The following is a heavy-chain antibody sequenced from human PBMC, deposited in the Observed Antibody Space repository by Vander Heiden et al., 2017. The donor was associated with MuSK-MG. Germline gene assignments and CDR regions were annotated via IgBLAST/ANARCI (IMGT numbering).Heavy chain of an antibody. CDR2: IKQDGSEK. Sequence: EVQLVESGGGLVQPGGSLRLSCAASGFTFSSYWRSWVRQAPGKGLEWVANIKQDGSEKYYVDSVKGRFTISRDNAKNSLYLQMNSLRAEDTAVYYCARFSATGYFDYWGQGTLVTVSS. V-gene: IGHV3-7*01. D-gene: IGHD2-15*01. J-gene: IGHJ4*02. CDR3: ARFSATGYFDY. CDR1: GFTFSSYW.